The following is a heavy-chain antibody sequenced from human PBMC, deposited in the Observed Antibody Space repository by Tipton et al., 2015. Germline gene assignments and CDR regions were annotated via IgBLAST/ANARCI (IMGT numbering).Heavy chain of an antibody. CDR1: GDSVSSNSDA. J-gene: IGHJ4*02. CDR2: TYYRSRWYN. CDR3: ASPSLPHDRGDYYFQS. D-gene: IGHD2-21*02. V-gene: IGHV6-1*01. Sequence: GLVKPSQTLSLTCAISGDSVSSNSDAWNWIRQSPSRGLEWLGRTYYRSRWYNDYAVSVKSRITINPDTSKNQFSLQLNSVTAADTAVYYCASPSLPHDRGDYYFQSWGQGSLVTVSS.